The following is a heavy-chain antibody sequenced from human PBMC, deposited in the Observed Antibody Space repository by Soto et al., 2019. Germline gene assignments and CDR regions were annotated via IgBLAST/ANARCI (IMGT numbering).Heavy chain of an antibody. CDR1: GYTFTSYG. CDR3: ARDRGFADGNSFDY. J-gene: IGHJ4*02. Sequence: ASVKVSCKASGYTFTSYGISWVRQAPGRGLEWMGWISAYNGNTNYAQKLQGRVTMTTDTSTSTAYMELRSLRSDDTAVYYCARDRGFADGNSFDYWGQGTLVTVSS. V-gene: IGHV1-18*01. CDR2: ISAYNGNT. D-gene: IGHD3-10*01.